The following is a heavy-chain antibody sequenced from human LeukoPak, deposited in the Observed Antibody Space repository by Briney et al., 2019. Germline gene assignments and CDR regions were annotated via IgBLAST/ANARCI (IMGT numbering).Heavy chain of an antibody. CDR2: ISTSSSYI. CDR1: GFTFSSFT. V-gene: IGHV3-21*01. Sequence: NPGGSLRLSCAASGFTFSSFTMNWVRQAPGKGLEWVPSISTSSSYIYYADSVQGRFSISRDNAENSLYLNMNSLRAEDTAVYYCARGSALSRPHYFDYWGQGTLVTVSS. D-gene: IGHD2/OR15-2a*01. CDR3: ARGSALSRPHYFDY. J-gene: IGHJ4*02.